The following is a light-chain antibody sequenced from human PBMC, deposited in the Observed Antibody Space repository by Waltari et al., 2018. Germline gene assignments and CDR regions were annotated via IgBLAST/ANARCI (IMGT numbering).Light chain of an antibody. V-gene: IGKV1-39*01. J-gene: IGKJ4*01. CDR1: QSISTY. CDR2: AAS. CDR3: QQSYSPLT. Sequence: DIQMTQSPSSLSASVGDRVTITCRASQSISTYLNWYLQKPGKAPNLLIYAASSLQSGVPSMCSGSGSGTDFTLTISSLQPEDFATYYCQQSYSPLTFGGGTKVEIK.